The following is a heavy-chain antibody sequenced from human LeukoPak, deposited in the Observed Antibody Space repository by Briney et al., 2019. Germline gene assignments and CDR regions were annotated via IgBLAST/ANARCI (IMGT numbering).Heavy chain of an antibody. CDR2: INPKSGGT. D-gene: IGHD6-19*01. J-gene: IGHJ4*02. CDR3: ASIAVAVLGDY. Sequence: ASVKVSCQASGYTYTDYYIHELRQAPGQELAWMGWINPKSGGTNYAQSLQDRVTMTRDTYISTAFMELSRLTSDDTAVYYCASIAVAVLGDYWGQGTLVTVSS. CDR1: GYTYTDYY. V-gene: IGHV1-2*02.